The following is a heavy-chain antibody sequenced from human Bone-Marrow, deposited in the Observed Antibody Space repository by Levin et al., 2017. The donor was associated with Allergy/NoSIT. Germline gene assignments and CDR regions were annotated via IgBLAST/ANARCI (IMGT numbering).Heavy chain of an antibody. J-gene: IGHJ6*02. CDR2: ISGSGFTT. CDR1: GFTFSTFA. V-gene: IGHV3-23*01. Sequence: PGGSLRLSCVGSGFTFSTFALSWVRQAPGKGLEWVAGISGSGFTTYYTDSVKGRFTISRDNSKNTVYLQMYSLRAEDTALYYCAKEDYQLPTYGVDVWGHGTTVSVSS. CDR3: AKEDYQLPTYGVDV. D-gene: IGHD2-2*01.